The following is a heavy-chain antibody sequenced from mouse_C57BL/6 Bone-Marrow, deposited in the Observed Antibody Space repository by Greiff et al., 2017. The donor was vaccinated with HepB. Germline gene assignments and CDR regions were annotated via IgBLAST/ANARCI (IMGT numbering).Heavy chain of an antibody. CDR2: ISSGGSYT. D-gene: IGHD2-2*01. CDR1: GFTFSSYG. J-gene: IGHJ3*01. Sequence: DVMLVESGGDLVKPGGSLKLSCAASGFTFSSYGMSWVRQTPDKRLEWVATISSGGSYTYYPDSLKGRFTISRDNAKNTLYLQMSSLKSEDTAMYYCARQDGYAWFAYWGQGTLVTVSA. V-gene: IGHV5-6*02. CDR3: ARQDGYAWFAY.